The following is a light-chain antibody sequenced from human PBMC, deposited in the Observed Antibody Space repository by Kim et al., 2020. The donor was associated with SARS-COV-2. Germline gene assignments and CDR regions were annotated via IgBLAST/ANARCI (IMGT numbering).Light chain of an antibody. Sequence: RVTISCTGSSSNIGSGYDVHWYQQLPGTAPKLLIYDNIIRPSGVPDRFSASKSGTSASLAITGLQAEDEADYYCQSYDSSLSAVVFGGGTKLTVL. CDR2: DNI. CDR1: SSNIGSGYD. V-gene: IGLV1-40*01. CDR3: QSYDSSLSAVV. J-gene: IGLJ2*01.